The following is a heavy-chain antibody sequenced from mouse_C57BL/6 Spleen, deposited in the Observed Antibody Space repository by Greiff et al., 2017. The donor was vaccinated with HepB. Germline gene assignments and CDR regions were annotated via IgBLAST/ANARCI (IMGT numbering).Heavy chain of an antibody. V-gene: IGHV5-6*01. J-gene: IGHJ2*01. D-gene: IGHD1-1*01. Sequence: EVQLAESGGDLVKPGGSLKLSCAASGFTFSSYGMSWVRQTPDKRLEWVATISSGGSYTYYPDSVKGRFTISRDNAKNTLYLQMSSLKSEDTAMYYCARQDYGSRAPFDYWGQGTTLTVSS. CDR3: ARQDYGSRAPFDY. CDR1: GFTFSSYG. CDR2: ISSGGSYT.